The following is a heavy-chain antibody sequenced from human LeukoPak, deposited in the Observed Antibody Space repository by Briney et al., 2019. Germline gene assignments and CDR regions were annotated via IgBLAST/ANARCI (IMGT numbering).Heavy chain of an antibody. D-gene: IGHD5-18*01. V-gene: IGHV1-46*01. CDR2: INPSGGST. J-gene: IGHJ4*02. CDR1: GYTFTSYY. CDR3: ARGIDTAMAWAHYFDY. Sequence: GASVKVSCKASGYTFTSYYMHWVRQAPGQGLEWMGIINPSGGSTSYAQKFQGRVTMTRDTSTSTVYMELSSLRSEDTAVYYCARGIDTAMAWAHYFDYWGQGTLVTVSS.